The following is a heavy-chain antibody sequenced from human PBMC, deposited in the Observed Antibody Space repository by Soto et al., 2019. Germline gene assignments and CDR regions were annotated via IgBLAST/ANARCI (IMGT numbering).Heavy chain of an antibody. CDR2: IYSDNKT. CDR1: GFTVSSNY. J-gene: IGHJ6*02. D-gene: IGHD2-8*02. V-gene: IGHV3-53*01. CDR3: ARGYWAGGMDV. Sequence: EVQLVESGGGLIQSGGSLRLSCAASGFTVSSNYMNWVRQAPGKGLEWVSVIYSDNKTYYADSVKGRFTISRDKSKNTLYIQMNSLSAEDTAIYYCARGYWAGGMDVWGQGTTITVSS.